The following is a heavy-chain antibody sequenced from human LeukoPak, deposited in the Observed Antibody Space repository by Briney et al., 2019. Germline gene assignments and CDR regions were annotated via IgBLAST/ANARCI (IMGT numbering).Heavy chain of an antibody. Sequence: GASVKVSCKASGYTFTDYHMHWVRQAPGQGLEWMGWINPDRGGTNYAQNFQGRVTMTRDTSISTAYMELYSLRSDDTAVYYCARELGGGTTREDWFDPWGQGTLVTVSS. CDR2: INPDRGGT. J-gene: IGHJ5*02. CDR3: ARELGGGTTREDWFDP. V-gene: IGHV1-2*02. D-gene: IGHD1-1*01. CDR1: GYTFTDYH.